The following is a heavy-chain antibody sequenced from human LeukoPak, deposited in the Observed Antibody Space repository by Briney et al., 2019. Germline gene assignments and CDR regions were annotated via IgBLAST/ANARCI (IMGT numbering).Heavy chain of an antibody. D-gene: IGHD5-18*01. CDR2: IYYSGST. Sequence: SETLSLTFNVPGGSISSYYWSWIRQPPGKGLEWIGDIYYSGSTNYNPSLKSRVTISVDLSKNQFSLKLSSVTAADTAVYYCASTTEGGYTYDYFYYYYMDVWGKGTTVTISS. V-gene: IGHV4-59*01. J-gene: IGHJ6*03. CDR1: GGSISSYY. CDR3: ASTTEGGYTYDYFYYYYMDV.